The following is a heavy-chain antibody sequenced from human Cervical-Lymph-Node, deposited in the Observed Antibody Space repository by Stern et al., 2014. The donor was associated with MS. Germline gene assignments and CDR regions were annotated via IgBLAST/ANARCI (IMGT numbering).Heavy chain of an antibody. Sequence: VQLEESGPGLVKPSETLSLICTVSGGSISSYYWSWIRQPPGKGLEWIGYGYYSGSTNYNPSLKSRVTISVDTSKNQFSLKLTSVTAADTAMYYCARLRVITASFDAWGQGTLVTVSS. J-gene: IGHJ5*02. D-gene: IGHD4-11*01. CDR2: GYYSGST. CDR1: GGSISSYY. V-gene: IGHV4-59*01. CDR3: ARLRVITASFDA.